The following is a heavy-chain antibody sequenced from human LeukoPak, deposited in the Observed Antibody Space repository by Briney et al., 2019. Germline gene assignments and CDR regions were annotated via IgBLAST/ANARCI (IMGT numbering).Heavy chain of an antibody. CDR2: ISTFNANT. CDR1: GYTFTSYG. V-gene: IGHV1-18*01. D-gene: IGHD3-3*01. Sequence: RASVKVSCKASGYTFTSYGISWVRQAPGQGLEWMGWISTFNANTNYAQKLQGRVTMTTDTSTSTAYMELRSLRSDDTAVYYCARALGTTIFEVLDYWGQGTLVTVSS. CDR3: ARALGTTIFEVLDY. J-gene: IGHJ4*02.